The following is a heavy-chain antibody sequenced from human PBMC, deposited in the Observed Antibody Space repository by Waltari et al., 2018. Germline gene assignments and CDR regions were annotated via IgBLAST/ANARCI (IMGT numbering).Heavy chain of an antibody. Sequence: QLQLQESGPGLVESSETLSLICRVSGGSISTNNFYWGWIRQTPGKGLEWIGSVHYTGHPYYNPPLKHRVTISVDSSKNEFSLRLRSVTASDTAVYYCARLFNHYIDVWGRGTAVTVSS. V-gene: IGHV4-39*01. J-gene: IGHJ6*03. CDR2: VHYTGHP. CDR1: GGSISTNNFY. CDR3: ARLFNHYIDV.